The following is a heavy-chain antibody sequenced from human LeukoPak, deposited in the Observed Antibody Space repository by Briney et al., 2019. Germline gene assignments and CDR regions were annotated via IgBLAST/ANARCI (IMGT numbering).Heavy chain of an antibody. CDR1: GYTFTTYD. CDR3: ASGKEMNDY. D-gene: IGHD5-24*01. J-gene: IGHJ4*02. V-gene: IGHV1-8*01. CDR2: MNPNSGDT. Sequence: GASVKVSCKASGYTFTTYDINWVRQAAGQGLEWMGWMNPNSGDTGYAQKFQGRVTMTRDTSISTAYMELSSLTSEDTGVYYCASGKEMNDYWGQGTLATVSS.